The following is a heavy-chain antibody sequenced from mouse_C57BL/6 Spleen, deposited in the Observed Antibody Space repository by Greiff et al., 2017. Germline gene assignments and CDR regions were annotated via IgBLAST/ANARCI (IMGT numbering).Heavy chain of an antibody. J-gene: IGHJ2*01. CDR2: IDPSDSYP. CDR3: ARSSLYYFDY. V-gene: IGHV1-69*01. Sequence: QVQLQQPGAELVMPGASVKLSCKASGYTFTSYWMHWVKQRPGQGLEWIGEIDPSDSYPNYNQKFKGKSTLTVDKSSSTAYMQLSSLTSEDSAVYYCARSSLYYFDYWGQGTTLTVSS. CDR1: GYTFTSYW.